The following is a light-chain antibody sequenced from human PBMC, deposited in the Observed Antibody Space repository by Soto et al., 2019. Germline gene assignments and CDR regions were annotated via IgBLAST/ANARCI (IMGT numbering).Light chain of an antibody. Sequence: EIVLTQSPGTLSLSPGERATLSCRASQSVSSSYLAWYQQKPGQAPRLLIYGASSRATGIPDRFSGSGSGTGFTLTISRLEPEDFAVYYCQQYGGSPTWTFGQGTKVDIK. J-gene: IGKJ1*01. V-gene: IGKV3-20*01. CDR1: QSVSSSY. CDR2: GAS. CDR3: QQYGGSPTWT.